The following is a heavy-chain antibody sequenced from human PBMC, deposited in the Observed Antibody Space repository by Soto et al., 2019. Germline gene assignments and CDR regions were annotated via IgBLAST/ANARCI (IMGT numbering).Heavy chain of an antibody. CDR2: SNPNTADT. CDR1: GYAFTAYY. D-gene: IGHD6-19*01. CDR3: ARPRRIGVDDRDPFHL. V-gene: IGHV1-2*02. J-gene: IGHJ3*01. Sequence: DSVFGSCTASGYAFTAYYMHWVRQAPGQGREWIGWSNPNTADTKYAQKFQGRLTLTRDPSVSTAYLELTNLRSDDTAVYYCARPRRIGVDDRDPFHLSRQG.